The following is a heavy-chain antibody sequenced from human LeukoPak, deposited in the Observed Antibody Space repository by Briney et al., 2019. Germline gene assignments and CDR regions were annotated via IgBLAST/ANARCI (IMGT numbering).Heavy chain of an antibody. Sequence: GGSLRLSCAASGFTVSSNYMSWVRQAPGKGLEWVSGINWNGGSTGYADSVKGRFTISRDNAKNSLYLQMNSLRAEDTALYYCARDGIAVAGDYYMDVWGKGTTVTVSS. D-gene: IGHD6-19*01. J-gene: IGHJ6*03. V-gene: IGHV3-20*04. CDR2: INWNGGST. CDR3: ARDGIAVAGDYYMDV. CDR1: GFTVSSNY.